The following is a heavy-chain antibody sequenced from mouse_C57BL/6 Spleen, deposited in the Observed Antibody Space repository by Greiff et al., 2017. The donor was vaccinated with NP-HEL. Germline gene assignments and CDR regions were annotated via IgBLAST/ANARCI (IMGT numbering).Heavy chain of an antibody. Sequence: EVKVEESGGGLVKPGGSLKLSCAASGFTFSSYAMSWVRQTPEKRLEWVATISDGGSYTYYPDNVKGRFTISRDNAKNNLYLQMSHLKSEDTAMYYCARDVEFITTVVGAMDDWGKGTSVTVSS. CDR1: GFTFSSYA. CDR3: ARDVEFITTVVGAMDD. J-gene: IGHJ4*01. V-gene: IGHV5-4*01. CDR2: ISDGGSYT. D-gene: IGHD1-1*01.